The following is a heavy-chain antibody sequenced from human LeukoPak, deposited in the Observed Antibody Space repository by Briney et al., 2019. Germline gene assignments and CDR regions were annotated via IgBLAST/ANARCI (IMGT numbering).Heavy chain of an antibody. Sequence: GESLKISCKASGYSFTTYWVAWVRQLPGKGLEWMGMISPGDFDTRYTPSFKGRVTISVDKSISTAYLQWSSLKASDTAIYYCARHQGGMDVWGQGTTVTVSS. CDR1: GYSFTTYW. J-gene: IGHJ6*02. CDR2: ISPGDFDT. CDR3: ARHQGGMDV. V-gene: IGHV5-51*01.